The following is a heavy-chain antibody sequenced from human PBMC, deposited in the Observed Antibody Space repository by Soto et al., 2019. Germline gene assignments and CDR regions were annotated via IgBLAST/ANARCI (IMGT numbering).Heavy chain of an antibody. CDR3: ARDSWGLAVPDFHYYAMDV. J-gene: IGHJ6*02. CDR1: GYTFTRYG. Sequence: QVQLVQSGAEVKKPGASVRVSCEASGYTFTRYGISWVRQAPGQGLEWMGWISVYSGRTNYAQKLQGRVTMTTDRSTRAVYMELRSLRSDDTAVYYCARDSWGLAVPDFHYYAMDVWGQGTTVTVS. V-gene: IGHV1-18*04. CDR2: ISVYSGRT. D-gene: IGHD6-19*01.